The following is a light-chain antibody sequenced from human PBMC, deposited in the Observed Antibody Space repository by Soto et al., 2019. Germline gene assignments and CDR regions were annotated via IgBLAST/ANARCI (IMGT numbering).Light chain of an antibody. V-gene: IGKV1-39*01. Sequence: DIQMTQSPSSLSASVGDRVTLTCWASQSISKDLNWYQQKPGKAPILLISDASTLQSDVPSRFSGAVSGTAFTLTITNLQPEDFATYFCQQSYSTPWTFGLGTKVDIK. J-gene: IGKJ1*01. CDR3: QQSYSTPWT. CDR1: QSISKD. CDR2: DAS.